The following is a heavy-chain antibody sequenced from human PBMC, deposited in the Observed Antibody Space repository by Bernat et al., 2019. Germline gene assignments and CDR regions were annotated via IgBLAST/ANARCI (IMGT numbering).Heavy chain of an antibody. CDR2: IGTAGDT. J-gene: IGHJ2*01. CDR3: ARVRYYDFWSGYHYWYFDL. Sequence: EVQLVESGGGLVQPGGSLRLSCAASGFTFSSYDMHWVRQATGKGLEWVSAIGTAGDTYYPGSVKGRFTISRENAKNSLYHQMNSLRAGDTAVYYCARVRYYDFWSGYHYWYFDLWGRGTLVTVSS. CDR1: GFTFSSYD. V-gene: IGHV3-13*04. D-gene: IGHD3-3*01.